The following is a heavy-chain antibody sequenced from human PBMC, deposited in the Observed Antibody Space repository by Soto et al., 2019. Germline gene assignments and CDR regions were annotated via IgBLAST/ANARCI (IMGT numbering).Heavy chain of an antibody. J-gene: IGHJ4*01. D-gene: IGHD3-16*01. CDR2: ISYDGSNK. V-gene: IGHV3-30-3*01. CDR3: ARAYDGYYFDY. Sequence: QVQLVESGGGVVQPGRSLRLSCAASGFTFSSYAMHWVRQAPGKGLEWVAVISYDGSNKYYADSVKGRFTISRDNSKNTLYLQMNSLRAEDTAVYYCARAYDGYYFDYWGHGTMVTVSS. CDR1: GFTFSSYA.